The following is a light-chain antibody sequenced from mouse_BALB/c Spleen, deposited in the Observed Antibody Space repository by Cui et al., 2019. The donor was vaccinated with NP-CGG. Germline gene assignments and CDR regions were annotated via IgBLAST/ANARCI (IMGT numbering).Light chain of an antibody. J-gene: IGLJ1*01. V-gene: IGLV1*01. CDR1: TGAVTTSNY. CDR3: ALWYSNHWV. Sequence: QAVVTQESVLTTSPGETVTLTCRSNTGAVTTSNYANWVQEKPDHLFTGLIGGTNNRAPGVPARFSGSLIGDKAALTITGAQTEDEAIYFCALWYSNHWVFGGGTNLTVL. CDR2: GTN.